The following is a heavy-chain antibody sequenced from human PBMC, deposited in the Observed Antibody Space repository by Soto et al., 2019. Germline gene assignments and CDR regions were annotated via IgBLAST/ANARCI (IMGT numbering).Heavy chain of an antibody. CDR3: AGEIVVAFDL. J-gene: IGHJ2*01. CDR2: IKEDGSEK. Sequence: EVQLVESGGGLVQPGGSLRLSCAASGFTFSSYWMSWVRQAPGKGLEWVANIKEDGSEKDYVDSVKGRFTISRDNAKHSLYLQMTSLRAEDTAVYYCAGEIVVAFDLWGRGTLVTVSS. D-gene: IGHD2-15*01. V-gene: IGHV3-7*01. CDR1: GFTFSSYW.